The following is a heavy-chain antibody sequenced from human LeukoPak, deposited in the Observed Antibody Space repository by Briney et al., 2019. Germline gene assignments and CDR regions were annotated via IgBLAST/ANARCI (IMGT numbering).Heavy chain of an antibody. CDR1: GGSFSGYY. CDR3: ARVGAAAGRWFDP. V-gene: IGHV4-34*01. D-gene: IGHD6-13*01. J-gene: IGHJ5*02. CDR2: INHSGST. Sequence: PSETLSLTCAVYGGSFSGYYWSWIRQPPGKGLEWIGEINHSGSTNYNPSLKSRVTISVDTSKNQFSLKLSSVTAADTAVYHCARVGAAAGRWFDPWGQGTLVTVSS.